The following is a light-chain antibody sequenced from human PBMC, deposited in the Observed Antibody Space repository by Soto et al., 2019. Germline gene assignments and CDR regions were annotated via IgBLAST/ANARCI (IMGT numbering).Light chain of an antibody. Sequence: EIVMTQSPATLSVSPGGRATLSCRAGQSISETLALYQQKPRQAPRLRIQSASTRAPGFPARCSGSWSGTDFTLTISSLRSEDFAVYYCQQYDNWPWTFGQGTKV. CDR3: QQYDNWPWT. J-gene: IGKJ1*01. CDR2: SAS. CDR1: QSISET. V-gene: IGKV3-15*01.